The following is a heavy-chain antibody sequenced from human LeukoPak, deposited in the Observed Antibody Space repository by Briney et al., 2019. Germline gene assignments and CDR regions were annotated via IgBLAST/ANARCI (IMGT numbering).Heavy chain of an antibody. CDR2: FDPEDGET. Sequence: ASVKVSCKVSGYTLTELSMHWVRQAPGKGLEWMGGFDPEDGETIYAQKFQGRVTMTEDTSTDTAYMELSSLRSEDTAVYYCASANSGLLRVWVFDYWGQGTLVTVSS. V-gene: IGHV1-24*01. CDR3: ASANSGLLRVWVFDY. D-gene: IGHD1-26*01. CDR1: GYTLTELS. J-gene: IGHJ4*02.